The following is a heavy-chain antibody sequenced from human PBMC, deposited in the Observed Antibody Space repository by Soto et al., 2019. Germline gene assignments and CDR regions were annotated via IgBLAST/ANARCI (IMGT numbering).Heavy chain of an antibody. D-gene: IGHD3-22*01. V-gene: IGHV4-4*07. CDR2: IYTSGST. CDR3: ARLYSSGYCSTGHRNAFGI. Sequence: TLICSVSGGSISSYYRSWNRQPAGKGLEWIGRIYTSGSTNYNPSLKSRVTMSLDTSKNQFSLKLSSVTAADTEVYSCARLYSSGYCSTGHRNAFGIWGKGTRVTVSS. J-gene: IGHJ3*02. CDR1: GGSISSYY.